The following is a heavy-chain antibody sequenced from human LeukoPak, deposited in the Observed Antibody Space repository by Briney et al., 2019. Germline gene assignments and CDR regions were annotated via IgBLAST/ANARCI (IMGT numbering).Heavy chain of an antibody. J-gene: IGHJ5*02. CDR1: GGSFSGYY. V-gene: IGHV4-34*01. D-gene: IGHD6-13*01. CDR2: INHSGST. CDR3: SGYSSSCWFDP. Sequence: KPSETLSLTCAVCGGSFSGYYWSWIRQPPGKGLEWIGEINHSGSTNYNPSLKSRVTISVDTSKNRFSLKLSSVTAADTAVYYCSGYSSSCWFDPWGQGTLVTVSS.